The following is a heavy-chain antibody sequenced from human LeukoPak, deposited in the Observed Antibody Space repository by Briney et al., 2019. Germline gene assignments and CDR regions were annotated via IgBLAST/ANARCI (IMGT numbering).Heavy chain of an antibody. J-gene: IGHJ4*02. CDR1: GGSISSYY. CDR3: AREFSSVASAGTDY. Sequence: PSETLSLTCTVSGGSISSYYWSWIRQPAGKGLEWIGRIYASGGANCNPSLKSRVTMSVDTSKNQLSLKVSSVTAADTAVYYCAREFSSVASAGTDYWGQGTLVTVSS. D-gene: IGHD6-13*01. V-gene: IGHV4-4*07. CDR2: IYASGGA.